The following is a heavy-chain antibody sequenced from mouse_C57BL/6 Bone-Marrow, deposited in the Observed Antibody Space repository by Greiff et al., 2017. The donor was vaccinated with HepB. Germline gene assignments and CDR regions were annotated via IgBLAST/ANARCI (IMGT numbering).Heavy chain of an antibody. J-gene: IGHJ4*01. Sequence: EVKLMESGGGLVKPGGSLKLSCAASGFTFSSYAMSWVRQTPEKRLEWVATISDGGSYTYYPDNVKGRFTISRDNAKNNLYLQMSHLKSEDTAMYYCAREGGYAMDYWGQGTSVTVSS. CDR1: GFTFSSYA. V-gene: IGHV5-4*01. CDR3: AREGGYAMDY. CDR2: ISDGGSYT.